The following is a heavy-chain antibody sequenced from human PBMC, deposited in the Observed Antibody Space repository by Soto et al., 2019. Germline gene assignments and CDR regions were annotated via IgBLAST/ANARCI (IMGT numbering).Heavy chain of an antibody. Sequence: PGESLKISCKGSGYSFTSYWIGWVRQMPGKGLEWMGIIYPGDSDTRYSPSFQGQVTISADKSISTAYLQWSSLKVSDTAMYYCAGGGVRGVITRTRDYYGKDVCGQGTTVTVSS. CDR1: GYSFTSYW. CDR2: IYPGDSDT. V-gene: IGHV5-51*01. CDR3: AGGGVRGVITRTRDYYGKDV. D-gene: IGHD3-10*01. J-gene: IGHJ6*02.